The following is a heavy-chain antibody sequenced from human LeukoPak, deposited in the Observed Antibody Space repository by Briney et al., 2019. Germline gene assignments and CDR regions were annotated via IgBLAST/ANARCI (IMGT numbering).Heavy chain of an antibody. D-gene: IGHD3-10*01. V-gene: IGHV1-8*01. Sequence: GASVKVSCKASGYTFTSYDINWVRQATGQGLEWMGWMNPNSGNTGYAQKFQGRVTMTRNTSISTAYMELSSLRSEDTAAYYCARRASGSRKYYFDYWGQGTLVTVSS. CDR2: MNPNSGNT. CDR3: ARRASGSRKYYFDY. CDR1: GYTFTSYD. J-gene: IGHJ4*02.